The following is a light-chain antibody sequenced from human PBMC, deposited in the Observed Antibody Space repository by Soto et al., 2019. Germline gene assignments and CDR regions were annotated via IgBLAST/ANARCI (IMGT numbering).Light chain of an antibody. V-gene: IGLV2-14*01. CDR3: CSYTSTSIYDYV. J-gene: IGLJ1*01. CDR1: SSGDGYYTY. CDR2: EVS. Sequence: QSALTQHASVSRSPGQSIPISCSGGSSGDGYYTYVSWYQQHPGKAPKLMIYEVSHRPSGVSDRFSGSKSGNTASLTISGLQAEDDADYYCCSYTSTSIYDYVFGTGTKVTVL.